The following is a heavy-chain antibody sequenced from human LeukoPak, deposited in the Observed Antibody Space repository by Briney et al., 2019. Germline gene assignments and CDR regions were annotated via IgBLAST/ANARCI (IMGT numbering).Heavy chain of an antibody. CDR1: GGTFSSYA. V-gene: IGHV1-69*13. J-gene: IGHJ6*04. D-gene: IGHD2-2*01. CDR3: ARDRDIVVVPAAIGYYGMDV. CDR2: IIPIFGTA. Sequence: SVKVSFKASGGTFSSYAISWVRQAPGQGLEWMGGIIPIFGTANYAQKFQGRVTITADESTSTAYMELSSLRSEDTAVYYCARDRDIVVVPAAIGYYGMDVWGKGTTVTVSS.